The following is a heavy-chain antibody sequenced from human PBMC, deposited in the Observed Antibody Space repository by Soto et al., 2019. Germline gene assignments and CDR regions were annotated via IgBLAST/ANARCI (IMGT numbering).Heavy chain of an antibody. CDR2: IYYDGSEQ. V-gene: IGHV3-30*18. CDR3: AKEESSGWYRTADY. CDR1: GFTFSMSG. J-gene: IGHJ4*02. Sequence: GGSLRLSCAASGFTFSMSGMHWVRQAPGEGLEWVGVIYYDGSEQYYGDSVKGRFTISRDNSKNTLYLQMNSLREEDTAVYYCAKEESSGWYRTADYWGQGTLVTVSS. D-gene: IGHD6-19*01.